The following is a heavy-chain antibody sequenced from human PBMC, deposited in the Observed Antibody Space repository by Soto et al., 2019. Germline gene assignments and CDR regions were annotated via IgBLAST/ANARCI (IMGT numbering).Heavy chain of an antibody. Sequence: QVQLVQSGAEVKKPGSSVTVSCKASGGTFSSYTISWVRQAPGQGLEWMGGIIPIFGTANYAQKFQGRVTLXXDXAXXKAYLELSSLRSEDTTVYYCASGNHSWLQLWDFHLWGRGTLVTVSS. CDR3: ASGNHSWLQLWDFHL. CDR2: IIPIFGTA. CDR1: GGTFSSYT. V-gene: IGHV1-69*05. J-gene: IGHJ2*01. D-gene: IGHD5-12*01.